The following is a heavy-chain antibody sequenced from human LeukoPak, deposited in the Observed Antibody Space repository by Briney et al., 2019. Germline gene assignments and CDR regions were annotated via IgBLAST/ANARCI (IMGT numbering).Heavy chain of an antibody. CDR1: GFTFSSYE. CDR3: ARDHMYYFDY. Sequence: PGGSLRLSCAASGFTFSSYEMNWVRQAPGKGLEWVSCISSSGSTIYYADSVKGRFTISRDNAKNSLYLQMNSLRAEDTAVYYCARDHMYYFDYWGQGTLVTVSS. J-gene: IGHJ4*02. CDR2: ISSSGSTI. V-gene: IGHV3-48*03.